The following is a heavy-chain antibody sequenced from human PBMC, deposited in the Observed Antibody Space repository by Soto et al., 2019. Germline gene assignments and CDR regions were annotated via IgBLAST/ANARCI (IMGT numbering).Heavy chain of an antibody. J-gene: IGHJ4*02. D-gene: IGHD3-10*01. CDR3: AVHRSGSYYTHPNPPDY. CDR1: GGTFSSYA. V-gene: IGHV1-69*06. Sequence: QVQLVQSGAEVKKPGSSVKVSCKASGGTFSSYAISWVRQAPGQGLEWMGGIIPIFGTANYAQKLQGRVTMTTDTSTSTAYMELRSLRSDDTAVYYCAVHRSGSYYTHPNPPDYWGQGTLVTVSS. CDR2: IIPIFGTA.